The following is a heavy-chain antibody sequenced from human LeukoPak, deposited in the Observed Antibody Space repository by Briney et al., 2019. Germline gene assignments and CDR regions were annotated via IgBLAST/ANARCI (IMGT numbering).Heavy chain of an antibody. CDR1: GFTFSSYA. D-gene: IGHD3-10*01. CDR3: AKDLEQGSGHKNDAFDL. V-gene: IGHV3-23*01. CDR2: ISGRGTTT. J-gene: IGHJ3*01. Sequence: GGSLRLSCAASGFTFSSYAMSWVRQAPGKGLEWVSMISGRGTTTYYTDSVRGRFTISRDNSKNTLHLQMNSLRAEDTAVYYCAKDLEQGSGHKNDAFDLWGQGTMVTVSS.